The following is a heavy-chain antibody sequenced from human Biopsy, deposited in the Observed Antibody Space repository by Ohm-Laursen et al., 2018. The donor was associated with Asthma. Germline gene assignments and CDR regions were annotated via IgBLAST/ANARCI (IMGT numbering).Heavy chain of an antibody. CDR2: MSFDGRQT. V-gene: IGHV3-30*18. CDR3: AKERYYDFWSGYPI. D-gene: IGHD3-3*01. CDR1: GLTFSTYG. Sequence: SLRLSCAASGLTFSTYGMDWVRQAPGKGLEWVAVMSFDGRQTYYADSVKGRFTISRDNSKNTLYLQMNSLRAEDTAVYYCAKERYYDFWSGYPIWGQGTMVTVSS. J-gene: IGHJ3*02.